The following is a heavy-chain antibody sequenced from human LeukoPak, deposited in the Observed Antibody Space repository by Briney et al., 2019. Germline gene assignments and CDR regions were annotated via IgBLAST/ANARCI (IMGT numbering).Heavy chain of an antibody. D-gene: IGHD1-26*01. CDR2: ISAYNGDT. CDR3: ARGGNYFRFDP. V-gene: IGHV1-18*01. J-gene: IGHJ5*02. Sequence: ASVKVSCKASGYTFTNYIISWVRQAPGQGLEWMGWISAYNGDTNYAQKLQGRVTMTTDTSTATAYMELRSLRSDDTAVYYCARGGNYFRFDPWGQGTLVTVSS. CDR1: GYTFTNYI.